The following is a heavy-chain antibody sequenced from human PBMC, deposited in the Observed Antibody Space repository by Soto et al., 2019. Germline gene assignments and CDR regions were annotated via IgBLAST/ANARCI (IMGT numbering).Heavy chain of an antibody. Sequence: GGSLRLSCAASGFTFSSYEMNWVRQAPGKGLEWVSYISSSGSTIYYADSVKGRFTISRDNAKNSLYLQMNSLRAEDTAVYYCARLAAAGWFGPWGQGTLVTVPQ. CDR1: GFTFSSYE. CDR3: ARLAAAGWFGP. CDR2: ISSSGSTI. V-gene: IGHV3-48*03. D-gene: IGHD6-13*01. J-gene: IGHJ5*02.